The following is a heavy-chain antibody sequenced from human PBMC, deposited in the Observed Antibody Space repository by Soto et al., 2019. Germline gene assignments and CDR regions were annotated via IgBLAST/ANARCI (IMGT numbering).Heavy chain of an antibody. CDR3: AASIFYYGMDV. V-gene: IGHV5-51*01. CDR2: IYPGDSDT. Sequence: GESLKISCKGFGFSFSSYWMGCGSQMPGKGLEWMGIIYPGDSDTKYNPSFQGQVTISADKSITTTYLQWSSLKASDTAIYYCAASIFYYGMDVWGQGTTVTVSS. J-gene: IGHJ6*02. CDR1: GFSFSSYW.